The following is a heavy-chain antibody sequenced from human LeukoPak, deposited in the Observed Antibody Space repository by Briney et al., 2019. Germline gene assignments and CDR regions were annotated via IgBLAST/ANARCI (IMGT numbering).Heavy chain of an antibody. Sequence: GGSLRLSCAASGFTVSSNYMSWVRQAPGKGLEWVSVIYSGGSTNYADSVKGRFTISRDNSKNTLYLQMNSLRAEDTAVYYCARWEGYCTSTSCYHFDYWGQGTLVTVSS. D-gene: IGHD2-2*01. CDR1: GFTVSSNY. CDR2: IYSGGST. V-gene: IGHV3-66*02. CDR3: ARWEGYCTSTSCYHFDY. J-gene: IGHJ4*02.